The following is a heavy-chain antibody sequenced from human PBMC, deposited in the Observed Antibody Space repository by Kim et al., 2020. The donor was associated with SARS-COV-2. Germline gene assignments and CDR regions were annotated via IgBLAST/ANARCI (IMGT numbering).Heavy chain of an antibody. D-gene: IGHD3-10*01. Sequence: SETLSLTCAVYGGSFSGYYRSWIRQPPGKGLEWIGEINHSGRTNYNPSLKSRVTISVDTSKNQFSLKLTSVTAADTAVYYCARSLSNSSGWGSHYCDLWG. V-gene: IGHV4-34*01. CDR1: GGSFSGYY. CDR2: INHSGRT. CDR3: ARSLSNSSGWGSHYCDL. J-gene: IGHJ2*01.